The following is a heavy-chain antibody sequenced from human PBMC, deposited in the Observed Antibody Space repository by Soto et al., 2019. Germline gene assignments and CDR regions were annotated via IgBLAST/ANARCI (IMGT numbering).Heavy chain of an antibody. J-gene: IGHJ4*02. Sequence: PLSLTCAVYGGSFSGYYWSWIRQHPGKGLEWIGYIYYSGSTYYNPSLKSRVTISVDTSKNQFSLKLSSVTAADTAVYYCARVIGGVIVKLDYWGQGTLVTVSS. CDR3: ARVIGGVIVKLDY. CDR1: GGSFSGYY. CDR2: IYYSGST. V-gene: IGHV4-31*11. D-gene: IGHD3-16*02.